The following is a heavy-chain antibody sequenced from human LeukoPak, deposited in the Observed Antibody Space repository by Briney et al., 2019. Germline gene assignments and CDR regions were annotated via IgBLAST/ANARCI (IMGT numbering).Heavy chain of an antibody. V-gene: IGHV3-33*01. D-gene: IGHD3-10*01. Sequence: GGSLRLSCAASGFTFRNYAMHWVRQAPGEGLEWVAVIWSDGSNKYYADSVKGRFTISRDNSKNTLYLQMNSLRAEDTAVYYCARGPMVRGVIYYFDYWGQGTLVTVSS. CDR2: IWSDGSNK. CDR1: GFTFRNYA. J-gene: IGHJ4*02. CDR3: ARGPMVRGVIYYFDY.